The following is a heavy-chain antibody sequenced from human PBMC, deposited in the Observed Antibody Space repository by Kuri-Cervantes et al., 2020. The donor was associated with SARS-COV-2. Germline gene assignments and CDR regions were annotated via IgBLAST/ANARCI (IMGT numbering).Heavy chain of an antibody. V-gene: IGHV3-64*04. CDR1: GFTFSSYA. D-gene: IGHD3-9*01. J-gene: IGHJ6*02. CDR3: AKRYYDILTEDV. Sequence: GESLKISCAASGFTFSSYAMHWVRQAPGKGLEYVSAISSNGGSTYYADSVKGRFTISRDNSKNTLYLQMNSLRAEDTAVYYCAKRYYDILTEDVWGQGTTVTVSS. CDR2: ISSNGGST.